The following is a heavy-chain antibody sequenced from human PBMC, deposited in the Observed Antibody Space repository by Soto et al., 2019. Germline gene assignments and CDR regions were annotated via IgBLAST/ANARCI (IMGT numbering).Heavy chain of an antibody. CDR3: AREQWLRRPIDC. D-gene: IGHD5-12*01. CDR1: GFTFSSYE. V-gene: IGHV3-48*03. Sequence: PGGSLRLSCAASGFTFSSYEMNWVRQAPGKGLEWVSYISSSGSTIYYADSVKGRFTISRDNVKNSLYLQMNSLRAEDTAVYYCAREQWLRRPIDCWGQGTLVTVS. J-gene: IGHJ4*02. CDR2: ISSSGSTI.